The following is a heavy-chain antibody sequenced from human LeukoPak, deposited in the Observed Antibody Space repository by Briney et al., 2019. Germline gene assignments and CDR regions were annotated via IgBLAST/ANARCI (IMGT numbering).Heavy chain of an antibody. J-gene: IGHJ3*02. D-gene: IGHD3-22*01. Sequence: PGGSLRLSCAASGFTVSSNYMSWVRQAPGKGLEWVGRIKSNTDGGTTDYAAPVKGRFTISRDDSKNTLYLQMNSLKTEDTAVYYCTTNPYDRSGYHIWGQGTMVTVSS. CDR2: IKSNTDGGTT. V-gene: IGHV3-15*01. CDR1: GFTVSSNY. CDR3: TTNPYDRSGYHI.